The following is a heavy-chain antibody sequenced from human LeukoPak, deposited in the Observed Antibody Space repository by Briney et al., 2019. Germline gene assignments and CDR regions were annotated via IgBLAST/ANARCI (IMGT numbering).Heavy chain of an antibody. CDR3: ARNYYYDSSGYYYNY. V-gene: IGHV1-69*13. J-gene: IGHJ4*02. CDR1: GGTFSSYA. CDR2: INPIFGTA. D-gene: IGHD3-22*01. Sequence: GASVKVSCKASGGTFSSYAISWVRQAPGQGLEWMGGINPIFGTANYAQKFQGRVTITANESTSTAYMELSSLRSEDTAVYYCARNYYYDSSGYYYNYWGQGTLVSISS.